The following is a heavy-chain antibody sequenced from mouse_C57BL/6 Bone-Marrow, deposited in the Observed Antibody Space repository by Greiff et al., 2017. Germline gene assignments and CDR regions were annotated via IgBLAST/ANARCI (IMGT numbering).Heavy chain of an antibody. Sequence: VQLQQSGAELVRPGTSVKVSCKASGYAFTNYLIEWVKQRPGQGLEWIGVINPGSGGTNYNEKFKGKATLTADKSSSTAYMQLSSLTSEDSAVYFCARGDYTRDWGQGTTLTVSS. CDR3: ARGDYTRD. CDR2: INPGSGGT. V-gene: IGHV1-54*01. CDR1: GYAFTNYL. J-gene: IGHJ2*01. D-gene: IGHD2-12*01.